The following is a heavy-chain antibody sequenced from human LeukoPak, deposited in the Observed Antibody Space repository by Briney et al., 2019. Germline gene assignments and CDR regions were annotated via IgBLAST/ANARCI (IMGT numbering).Heavy chain of an antibody. Sequence: SETLSLTCAVHGPSFSGHFWSWIRQPPGKGLEWIGEINHRGDTNYNPSLKSRVTISVDTSNNQFSLKLSSVTAADTAVYYCARHDRLIVGAPDYWGQGTLVTVSS. V-gene: IGHV4-34*01. J-gene: IGHJ4*02. D-gene: IGHD1-26*01. CDR2: INHRGDT. CDR3: ARHDRLIVGAPDY. CDR1: GPSFSGHF.